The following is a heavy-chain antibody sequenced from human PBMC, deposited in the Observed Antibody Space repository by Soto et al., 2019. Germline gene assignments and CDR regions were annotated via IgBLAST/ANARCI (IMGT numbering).Heavy chain of an antibody. CDR1: GYMFTNYG. D-gene: IGHD3-22*01. J-gene: IGHJ5*02. CDR3: ARAGSGFYGRFDL. CDR2: ISTYSGNT. V-gene: IGHV1-18*01. Sequence: ASVKVSCKTSGYMFTNYGLSWVRQAPGQGLQWVGWISTYSGNTYYAQNLHGRVTVTTDTSTTTTYMELRSLKSDDTAVYYCARAGSGFYGRFDLWGQGTLVTV.